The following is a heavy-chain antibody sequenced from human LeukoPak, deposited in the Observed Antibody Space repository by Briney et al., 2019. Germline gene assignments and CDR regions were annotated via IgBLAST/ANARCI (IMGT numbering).Heavy chain of an antibody. J-gene: IGHJ4*02. V-gene: IGHV1-69*13. CDR1: GGTFSSYA. CDR2: IIPIFGTA. Sequence: ASVKVSCKASGGTFSSYAISWVRQAPGQGLEWMGGIIPIFGTANYAQKFQGRVTITADESTSTAYMELSSLRSEDTAVYYCAREEYCSSTSCSNYWGQGTLVTVSS. CDR3: AREEYCSSTSCSNY. D-gene: IGHD2-2*01.